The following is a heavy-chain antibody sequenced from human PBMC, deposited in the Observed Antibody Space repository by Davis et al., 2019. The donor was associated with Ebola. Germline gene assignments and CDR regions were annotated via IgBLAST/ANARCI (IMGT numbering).Heavy chain of an antibody. CDR2: ISGSGGYT. Sequence: GGSLRLSCAASGFTFSNFAMSWVRQAPGKGLEWVSTISGSGGYTYYADSVKGRFTISRDNSKNTLYLQMNSLRAEDTAVYYCAKDTRGYDMDFDCWGQGTLVTVSS. D-gene: IGHD5-12*01. V-gene: IGHV3-23*01. J-gene: IGHJ4*02. CDR1: GFTFSNFA. CDR3: AKDTRGYDMDFDC.